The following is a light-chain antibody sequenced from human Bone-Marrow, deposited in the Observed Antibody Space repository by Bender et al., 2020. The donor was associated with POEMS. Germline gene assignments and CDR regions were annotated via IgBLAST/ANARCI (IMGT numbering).Light chain of an antibody. CDR1: SSDVGTFNF. J-gene: IGLJ3*02. CDR3: CSYASGSTWV. Sequence: QSALTQPAFVSGSPGESIAISCTGTSSDVGTFNFVSWYQHHPGKAPKALIFEVSKRPSGVFNRFSGSKSGNTASLTLHGLQPDDEATYYCCSYASGSTWVFGGGTRLTVL. CDR2: EVS. V-gene: IGLV2-23*02.